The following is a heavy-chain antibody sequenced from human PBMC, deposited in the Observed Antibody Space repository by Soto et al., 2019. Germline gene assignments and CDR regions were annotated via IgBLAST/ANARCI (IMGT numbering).Heavy chain of an antibody. CDR2: FYTTEST. CDR1: RGSISSYF. CDR3: ARARGGDSGDYASLFDR. D-gene: IGHD4-17*01. Sequence: SETLSLTCSVSRGSISSYFWHWIRQPAGKGLEWIGRFYTTESTKYSPSLKSRVTISLDTSKNQFSLKVTSMTAADTAVYFCARARGGDSGDYASLFDRWGQGNLVTVSS. J-gene: IGHJ5*02. V-gene: IGHV4-4*07.